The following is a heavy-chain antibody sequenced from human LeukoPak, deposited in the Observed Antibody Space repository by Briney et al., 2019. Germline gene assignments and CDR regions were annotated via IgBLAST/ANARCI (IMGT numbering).Heavy chain of an antibody. D-gene: IGHD2-8*01. Sequence: PSETLSLTCTVSGGSIRSGGYYWSWIRQHPGKGLEWIGYIDYSGISKYNPSLNSRVTISVDTSKNQFSLKLRSVTAADTAVYYCARAHVDDVEMVYAIRAFDIWGQGTLVTVSS. CDR3: ARAHVDDVEMVYAIRAFDI. J-gene: IGHJ3*02. V-gene: IGHV4-31*03. CDR1: GGSIRSGGYY. CDR2: IDYSGIS.